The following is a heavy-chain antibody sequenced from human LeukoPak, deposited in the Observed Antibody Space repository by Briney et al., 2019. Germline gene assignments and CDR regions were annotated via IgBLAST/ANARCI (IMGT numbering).Heavy chain of an antibody. Sequence: ASVKVSCKASGYTFTSYGISWMRQAPGQGLEWMGWISAYNGNTNYAQKLQGRVTMTTDTSTSTAYMELRSLRSDDTAVYYCARVYYYDSSGYYFDAFDIWGQGTMVTVSS. CDR1: GYTFTSYG. V-gene: IGHV1-18*01. CDR3: ARVYYYDSSGYYFDAFDI. J-gene: IGHJ3*02. D-gene: IGHD3-22*01. CDR2: ISAYNGNT.